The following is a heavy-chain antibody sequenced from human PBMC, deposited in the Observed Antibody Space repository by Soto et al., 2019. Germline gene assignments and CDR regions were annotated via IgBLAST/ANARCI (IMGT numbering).Heavy chain of an antibody. D-gene: IGHD3-10*01. V-gene: IGHV5-10-1*01. J-gene: IGHJ4*01. CDR1: GSDFR. CDR2: IDPSDSYT. CDR3: ARNVAGRTYYYYCDN. Sequence: GESLKISCKVSGSDFRISWVRQLPGKGLEWMGRIDPSDSYTAYGPSFHGRVSCSLDESITTVYLQWSSLEASDCAMYYCARNVAGRTYYYYCDNWGQGTLGTVSS.